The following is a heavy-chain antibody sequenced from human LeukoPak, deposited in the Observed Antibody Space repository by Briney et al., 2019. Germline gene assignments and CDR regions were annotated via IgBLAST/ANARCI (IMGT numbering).Heavy chain of an antibody. D-gene: IGHD2-2*01. J-gene: IGHJ6*03. CDR3: TRQTDIVVVPVARQRAYYMDV. CDR1: GFIFSGSA. Sequence: PGGSLRLSCGASGFIFSGSAMHWVRQASGKGLEWVGHIRSQGNSYATAYAASVKGRFTISRDDSKNTAYLQMNSLKTEDTAVYYCTRQTDIVVVPVARQRAYYMDVWGKGTTVTVSS. V-gene: IGHV3-73*01. CDR2: IRSQGNSYAT.